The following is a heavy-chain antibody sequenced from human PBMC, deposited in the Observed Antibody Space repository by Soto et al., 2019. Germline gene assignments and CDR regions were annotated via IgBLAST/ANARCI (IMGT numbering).Heavy chain of an antibody. CDR2: INHSGGT. J-gene: IGHJ6*03. Sequence: ASETLSLTCAVYCGSFCGYYWSRIRQPPGKGLEWIGEINHSGGTNYNPSLKSRVTISVDTSKNQFSLKLSSVTAADTAVYYCARGAVNYYYYMDVWGKGTTVTVSS. D-gene: IGHD4-17*01. CDR1: CGSFCGYY. CDR3: ARGAVNYYYYMDV. V-gene: IGHV4-34*01.